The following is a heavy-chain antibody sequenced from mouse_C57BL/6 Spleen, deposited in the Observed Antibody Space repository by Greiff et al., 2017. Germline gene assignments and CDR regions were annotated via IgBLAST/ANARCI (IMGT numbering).Heavy chain of an antibody. V-gene: IGHV5-17*01. Sequence: EVKLVESGGGLVKPGGSLKLSCAASGFTFSDYGMHWVRQAPEKGLEWVVYISSGSSTIYYADTVKGRFTISRDNAKNTLFLQMTSLRSEDTAMYYCARRNYYGSTSWYFDVWGTGTTVTVSS. CDR1: GFTFSDYG. D-gene: IGHD1-1*01. CDR2: ISSGSSTI. J-gene: IGHJ1*03. CDR3: ARRNYYGSTSWYFDV.